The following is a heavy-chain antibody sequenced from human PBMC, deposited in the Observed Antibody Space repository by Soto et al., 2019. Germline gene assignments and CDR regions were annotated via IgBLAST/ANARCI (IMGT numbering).Heavy chain of an antibody. V-gene: IGHV3-48*02. CDR1: GFTFSSYS. J-gene: IGHJ5*02. CDR2: ISSSSSTI. Sequence: EVQLVESGGGLVQPGGSLRLSCAASGFTFSSYSMNWVRQAPGKGLEWVSYISSSSSTIYYADSVKGRFTISRDNDKNSIYLQMNSLRDEDTAVYYCARESAALNWFDPWGQGTLVIVSS. D-gene: IGHD2-2*01. CDR3: ARESAALNWFDP.